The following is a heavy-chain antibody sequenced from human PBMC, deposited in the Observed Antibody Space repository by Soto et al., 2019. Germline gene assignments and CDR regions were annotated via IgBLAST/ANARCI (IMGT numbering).Heavy chain of an antibody. J-gene: IGHJ6*02. CDR2: ISGYNGNT. V-gene: IGHV1-18*01. Sequence: QVLVVQSGDEVKKPGASVKVSCKASGYTFTNYGFSWVRQAPGQGLEWMGWISGYNGNTKYAEKFQGRVTMTTNTSTSTAHMELRSLRSDDTAVYYCAGGGQAPYYYYGMDFWGQGTAVTVSS. CDR3: AGGGQAPYYYYGMDF. CDR1: GYTFTNYG.